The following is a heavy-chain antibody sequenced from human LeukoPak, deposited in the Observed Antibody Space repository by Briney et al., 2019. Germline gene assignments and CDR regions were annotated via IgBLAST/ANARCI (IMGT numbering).Heavy chain of an antibody. CDR3: ARDRYYYGSGSYSWFDP. CDR2: IYYSGST. V-gene: IGHV4-59*12. D-gene: IGHD3-10*01. CDR1: GGSISSYY. J-gene: IGHJ5*02. Sequence: SETLSLTCTVSGGSISSYYWSWIRQPPGKGLEWIGYIYYSGSTNFNPSLKSRVTMSVDTSKNQFSLKLSSVTAADTAVYYCARDRYYYGSGSYSWFDPWGQGTLVTVSS.